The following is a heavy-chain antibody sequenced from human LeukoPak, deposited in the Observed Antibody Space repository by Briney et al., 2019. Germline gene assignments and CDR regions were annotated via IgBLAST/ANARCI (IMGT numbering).Heavy chain of an antibody. Sequence: GGSLRLSCATSGFAFQTYALSWVRQAPGKGLEWVSTVSGSGGHTYHADSVKGRLPISRDNSRDTLYLQMNSLRAEDTAVYYCAKFFRRVATLWEYYDCWGQGTLVTVSS. CDR3: AKFFRRVATLWEYYDC. D-gene: IGHD5-12*01. CDR2: VSGSGGHT. CDR1: GFAFQTYA. V-gene: IGHV3-23*01. J-gene: IGHJ4*02.